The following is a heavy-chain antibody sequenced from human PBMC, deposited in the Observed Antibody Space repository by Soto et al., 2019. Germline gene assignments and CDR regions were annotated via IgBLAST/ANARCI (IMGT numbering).Heavy chain of an antibody. D-gene: IGHD1-26*01. CDR3: ARGGGSSYYFDY. V-gene: IGHV4-4*07. J-gene: IGHJ4*02. CDR2: IHTSGNT. Sequence: SETLSLTCSVSGGSISSYYWSWIRQPAGKGLEWIRRIHTSGNTNYNPSLKSRVTMSVDTSKNQFSLKLSSVTAADTAVYYCARGGGSSYYFDYWGQGTLVTVSS. CDR1: GGSISSYY.